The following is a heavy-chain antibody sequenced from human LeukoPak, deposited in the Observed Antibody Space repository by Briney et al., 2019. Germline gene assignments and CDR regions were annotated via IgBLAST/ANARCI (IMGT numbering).Heavy chain of an antibody. CDR2: IYHSGST. V-gene: IGHV4-38-2*02. D-gene: IGHD5-24*01. CDR3: ASDGYNGSFDY. CDR1: GYSISSGYY. J-gene: IGHJ4*02. Sequence: PSETLSLTCTVSGYSISSGYYWGWIRQPPGKGLEWIGSIYHSGSTYYNPSLKSRVTISVDTSQNQFSLKLSSVTAADTAVYYCASDGYNGSFDYWGQGTLVTVSS.